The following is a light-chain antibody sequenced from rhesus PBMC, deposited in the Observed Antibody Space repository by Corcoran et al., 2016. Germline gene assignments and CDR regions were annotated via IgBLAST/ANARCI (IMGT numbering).Light chain of an antibody. CDR1: QSVSSY. Sequence: EIVMTQSPATLSLSPGERATLSCSASQSVSSYVAWYQQNPEQAPRPLLYGASSRATGIPERFSGSGSGTDFTLIISSLEPEEVGVYYCRQYNNWKAFGQGTKVEIK. CDR2: GAS. J-gene: IGKJ1*01. CDR3: RQYNNWKA. V-gene: IGKV3S9*01.